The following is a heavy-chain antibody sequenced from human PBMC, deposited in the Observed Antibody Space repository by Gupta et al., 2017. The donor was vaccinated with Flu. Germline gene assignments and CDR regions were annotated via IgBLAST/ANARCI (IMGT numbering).Heavy chain of an antibody. CDR2: INHSGST. J-gene: IGHJ4*02. V-gene: IGHV4-34*01. D-gene: IGHD2/OR15-2a*01. Sequence: QVQLQQWGAGLLKPSETLSLTCAVYGGSFSGYYWSWIRQPPGKGLEWIGEINHSGSTNYNPSLKSRVTISVDTSKNQFSLKLSSVTAADTAVYYCARGFLGTRYFDYWGQGTLVTVSS. CDR3: ARGFLGTRYFDY. CDR1: GGSFSGYY.